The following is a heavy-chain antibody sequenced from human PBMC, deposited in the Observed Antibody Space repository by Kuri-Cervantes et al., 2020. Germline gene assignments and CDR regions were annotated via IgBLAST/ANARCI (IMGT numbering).Heavy chain of an antibody. Sequence: GESLKISCAASGFTFSSYSMNWVRQAPGKGLEWVSYISSSSSTIYYADSVKGRFTISRDNAKNSLYLQMNSLRAEDTALYYCAKDMGDVYWGQGTLVTVSS. CDR3: AKDMGDVY. V-gene: IGHV3-48*04. CDR1: GFTFSSYS. J-gene: IGHJ4*02. CDR2: ISSSSSTI. D-gene: IGHD3-16*01.